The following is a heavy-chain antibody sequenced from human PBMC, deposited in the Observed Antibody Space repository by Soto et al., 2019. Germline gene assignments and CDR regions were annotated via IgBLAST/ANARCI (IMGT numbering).Heavy chain of an antibody. CDR1: GGSVSSGSYY. D-gene: IGHD3-16*01. CDR3: ARVDITFGNIRS. J-gene: IGHJ4*02. CDR2: IYYSGST. Sequence: SETLSLTCTVSGGSVSSGSYYWSWIRQPPGKGLEWIGYIYYSGSTNYNPSLKSRVTISVDTSKNQFSLKLSSATAADTAVYYCARVDITFGNIRSWGQGTLVTVSS. V-gene: IGHV4-61*01.